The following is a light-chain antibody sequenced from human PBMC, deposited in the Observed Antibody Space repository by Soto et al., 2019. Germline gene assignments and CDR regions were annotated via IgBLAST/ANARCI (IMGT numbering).Light chain of an antibody. V-gene: IGKV1-39*01. J-gene: IGKJ5*01. CDR1: QSISFY. Sequence: DIQMTQSPSSLSASVGDRVTITCRASQSISFYLNWYQQKPGKAPEVLIYAASNLQSGVPSRFSGSGSGTDFTLTISSLQPEDFATYYCQQSYSTPITFGQGTRLEIK. CDR2: AAS. CDR3: QQSYSTPIT.